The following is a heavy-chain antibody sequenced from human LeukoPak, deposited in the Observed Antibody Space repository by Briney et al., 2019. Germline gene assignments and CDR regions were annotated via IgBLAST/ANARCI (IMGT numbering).Heavy chain of an antibody. J-gene: IGHJ4*02. V-gene: IGHV3-64*04. CDR1: GLTFSSYG. D-gene: IGHD4-17*01. CDR3: AKDLRGYGTYYFDY. Sequence: PGGSLRLSCSGSGLTFSSYGMQWVRQAPRKGLEYVSVFSINGDSTYYADSVKGRFTISRDNSKNTLYLQMNSLRAEDTAVYYCAKDLRGYGTYYFDYWGQGTLVTVSS. CDR2: FSINGDST.